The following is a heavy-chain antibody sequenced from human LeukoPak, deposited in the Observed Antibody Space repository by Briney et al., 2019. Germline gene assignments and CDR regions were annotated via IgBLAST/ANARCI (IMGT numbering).Heavy chain of an antibody. CDR1: GFTFSSYA. CDR2: ISYDGNNE. CDR3: GRGRGQQLVRNYYYYYGMDV. D-gene: IGHD6-13*01. J-gene: IGHJ6*02. V-gene: IGHV3-30-3*01. Sequence: PGGSLRLSCVASGFTFSSYAIHWVRQAPGKGLEWVAAISYDGNNEFYADSVRGRFTISRDDSKNTLYLQMISLRPEDTAVYYCGRGRGQQLVRNYYYYYGMDVWGQGTTVTVSS.